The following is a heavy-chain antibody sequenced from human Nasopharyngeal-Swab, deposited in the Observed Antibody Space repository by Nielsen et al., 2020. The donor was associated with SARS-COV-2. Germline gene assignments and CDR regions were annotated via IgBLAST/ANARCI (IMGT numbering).Heavy chain of an antibody. V-gene: IGHV3-23*01. CDR2: ISGGSDST. Sequence: GGSLRLSCAASGFTFSNFAMSWVRQAPGKGLEWVSVISGGSDSTYYADSVRGRFTISRDNSKNTLNLQMNNLRAEDTAIYYCAKDRDNGDDSEEYYHYYGMDVWGQGAPVTVSS. D-gene: IGHD5-12*01. J-gene: IGHJ6*02. CDR1: GFTFSNFA. CDR3: AKDRDNGDDSEEYYHYYGMDV.